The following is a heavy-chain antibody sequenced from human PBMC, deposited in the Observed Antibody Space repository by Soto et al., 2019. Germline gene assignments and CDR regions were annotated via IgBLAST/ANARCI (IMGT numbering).Heavy chain of an antibody. CDR2: LSYSGST. CDR1: GGSISSYY. CDR3: ARGDYYDSSGYYPDY. J-gene: IGHJ4*02. Sequence: PSETLSLTCAVAGGSISSYYWSWIRQPPGKGLEWLGYLSYSGSTNYNPSLKSRVPISVDTSKNQFSLKLSSVTAADTAVYYCARGDYYDSSGYYPDYWGQGTLVPVSS. V-gene: IGHV4-59*01. D-gene: IGHD3-22*01.